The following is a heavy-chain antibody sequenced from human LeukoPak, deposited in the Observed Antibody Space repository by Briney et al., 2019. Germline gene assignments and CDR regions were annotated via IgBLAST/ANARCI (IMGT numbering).Heavy chain of an antibody. CDR1: GYTFTRYD. J-gene: IGHJ4*02. Sequence: ASVKVSCKTSGYTFTRYDINWVRQATGQGLEWMGWVNSNSGNTGYAQKFQGRVTISRDTSISTAYMELSSLRSEDTAVYYCARVDGSADYWGQGTLVTVSS. CDR3: ARVDGSADY. V-gene: IGHV1-8*03. CDR2: VNSNSGNT. D-gene: IGHD1-26*01.